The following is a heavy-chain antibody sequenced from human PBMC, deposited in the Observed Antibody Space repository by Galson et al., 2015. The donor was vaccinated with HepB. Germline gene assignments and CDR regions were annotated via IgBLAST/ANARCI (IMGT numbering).Heavy chain of an antibody. CDR3: AKARVSSGYYDALGY. CDR2: ISGSGGST. V-gene: IGHV3-23*01. D-gene: IGHD3-22*01. Sequence: SLRLSCAASEFTFSSYAMSWVRQAPGKGLEWVSGISGSGGSTYYADSVKGRFTISRDNSKNTLYVQMNSLRAEDTAVYYCAKARVSSGYYDALGYWGQGTLVTVSS. J-gene: IGHJ4*02. CDR1: EFTFSSYA.